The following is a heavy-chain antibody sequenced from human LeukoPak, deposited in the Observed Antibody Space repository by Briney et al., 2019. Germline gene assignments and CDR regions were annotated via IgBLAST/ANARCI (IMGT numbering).Heavy chain of an antibody. CDR2: IRSKAYGGTT. J-gene: IGHJ6*02. CDR1: GFTFGDYA. D-gene: IGHD5-12*01. V-gene: IGHV3-49*03. Sequence: GGSLRLSCTASGFTFGDYAMSWFRQAPGKGLEWVGFIRSKAYGGTTEYAASVKGRFTISRDDSKSIAYLQMNSLKTEDTAVYYCTRVLQSGYDPGRGYYYYGMDVWGQGTTVTVSS. CDR3: TRVLQSGYDPGRGYYYYGMDV.